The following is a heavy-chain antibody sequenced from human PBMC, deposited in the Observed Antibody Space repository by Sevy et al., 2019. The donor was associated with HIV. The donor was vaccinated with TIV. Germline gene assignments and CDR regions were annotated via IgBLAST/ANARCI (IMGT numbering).Heavy chain of an antibody. Sequence: GGSLRLSCAASGFTCSTYSMNWVRQAPGKGLGWVSSISSSSYIYYADSVKGRFTISRDNAKNSLYLQMNSLRAEDTALYYCARDEVGTTAFDYWGQGTLVTVSS. CDR2: ISSSSYI. CDR1: GFTCSTYS. CDR3: ARDEVGTTAFDY. D-gene: IGHD1-26*01. J-gene: IGHJ4*02. V-gene: IGHV3-21*01.